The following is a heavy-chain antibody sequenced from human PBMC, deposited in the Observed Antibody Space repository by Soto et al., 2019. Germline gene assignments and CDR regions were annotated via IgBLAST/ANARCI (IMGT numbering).Heavy chain of an antibody. CDR2: IYYSGST. D-gene: IGHD7-27*01. Sequence: SETLSLTCTVSGGSISSYYWSWIRQPPGKGLEWIGSIYYSGSTYYNPSLKSRVTISVDTSKNQFSLKLSFVTAVDTAVYYCARRWGYSFDYWGQGTLVTVSS. CDR1: GGSISSYY. V-gene: IGHV4-39*07. J-gene: IGHJ4*02. CDR3: ARRWGYSFDY.